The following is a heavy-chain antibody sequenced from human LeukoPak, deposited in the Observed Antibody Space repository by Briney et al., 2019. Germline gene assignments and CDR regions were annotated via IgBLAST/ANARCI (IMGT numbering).Heavy chain of an antibody. CDR2: INGDGSST. J-gene: IGHJ5*02. CDR3: ARGVGGDDL. CDR1: GFTFSSFW. V-gene: IGHV3-74*01. D-gene: IGHD2-21*01. Sequence: GGSLRLSCVASGFTFSSFWMHWVRQAPGKGLVWVARINGDGSSTSYADSVKGRFTISRDNARNMVYLQMNSLRAEDAAVYYCARGVGGDDLWGQGILVTVSS.